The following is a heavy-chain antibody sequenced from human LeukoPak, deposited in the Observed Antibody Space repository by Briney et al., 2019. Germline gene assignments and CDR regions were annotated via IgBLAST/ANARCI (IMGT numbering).Heavy chain of an antibody. Sequence: SVKVSCKASGGTFSSYAISWVRQAPGQGLEWMGRIIPIFGTANYAQKFQGRVTITTDESTSTAYMELSSLRSEDTAVHYCARAPGYSSGWQLFDYWGQGTLVTVSS. CDR3: ARAPGYSSGWQLFDY. D-gene: IGHD6-19*01. CDR1: GGTFSSYA. CDR2: IIPIFGTA. J-gene: IGHJ4*02. V-gene: IGHV1-69*05.